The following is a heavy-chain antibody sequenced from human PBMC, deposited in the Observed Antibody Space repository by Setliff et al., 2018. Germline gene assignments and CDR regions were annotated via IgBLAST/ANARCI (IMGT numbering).Heavy chain of an antibody. J-gene: IGHJ5*02. CDR3: ARRPSGGWFLSWFDP. CDR2: IYYSGST. Sequence: ASETLSLTCTVSGGSISSSSYYWGWIRQPPGKGLEWIGSIYYSGSTYYNPSLKSRVTISVDTSKNQFSLKLSSVTAAGTAVYYCARRPSGGWFLSWFDPWGQGTLVTVSS. D-gene: IGHD6-19*01. V-gene: IGHV4-39*01. CDR1: GGSISSSSYY.